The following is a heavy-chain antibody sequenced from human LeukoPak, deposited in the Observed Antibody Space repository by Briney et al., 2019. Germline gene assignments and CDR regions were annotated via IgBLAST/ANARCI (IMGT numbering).Heavy chain of an antibody. Sequence: ASVKVSCKVSGYTLTELSMHWVRQAPGTGLEWRGGFDPEDGETVCAQKFQGRVNMTEDTSTDTAYMELSSLRSEDTAVYYCATDQSLGYCSSTSCPFGYYYYGMDVWGQGATVTVSS. D-gene: IGHD2-2*01. CDR1: GYTLTELS. V-gene: IGHV1-24*01. J-gene: IGHJ6*02. CDR2: FDPEDGET. CDR3: ATDQSLGYCSSTSCPFGYYYYGMDV.